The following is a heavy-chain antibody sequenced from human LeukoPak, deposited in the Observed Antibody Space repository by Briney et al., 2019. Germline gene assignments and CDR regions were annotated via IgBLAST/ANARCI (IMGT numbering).Heavy chain of an antibody. Sequence: PSEILSLTCTVSGGSISSYYWSWIRQPPGKGLEWIGYIYYSGSTNYNPSLKSRVTISVDTSKNQFSLKLSSVTAADTAVYYCASNQYYYDSSGYYYYYYYYYMDVWGKGTTVTVSS. CDR1: GGSISSYY. V-gene: IGHV4-59*01. D-gene: IGHD3-22*01. CDR3: ASNQYYYDSSGYYYYYYYYYMDV. J-gene: IGHJ6*03. CDR2: IYYSGST.